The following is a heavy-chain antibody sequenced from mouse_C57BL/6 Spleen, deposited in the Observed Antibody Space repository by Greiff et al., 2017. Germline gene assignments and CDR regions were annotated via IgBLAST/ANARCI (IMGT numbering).Heavy chain of an antibody. J-gene: IGHJ2*01. CDR1: GFTFSSYA. D-gene: IGHD2-1*01. V-gene: IGHV5-9-1*02. CDR2: ISSGGDYI. CDR3: TFDYGNYRAFDY. Sequence: EVQLVESGEGLVKPGGSLKLSCAASGFTFSSYAMSWVRQTPEKRLEWVAYISSGGDYIYYADTVKGRFTISRDNARNTLYLQMSSLKSEDTAMYYCTFDYGNYRAFDYWGQGTTLTVSS.